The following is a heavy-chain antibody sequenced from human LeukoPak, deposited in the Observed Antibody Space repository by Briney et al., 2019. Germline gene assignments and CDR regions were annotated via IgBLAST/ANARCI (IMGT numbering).Heavy chain of an antibody. CDR3: AKISSGGAAAGLFDY. Sequence: PGGSLRLSCAASGFTFSSYAMSWVRQAPGKGLEWVSAISGSGGSTYYADSVKGRFTISRDNSKKTLFLQMNSLRAEDTAVYYCAKISSGGAAAGLFDYWGQGTLVTVSS. CDR2: ISGSGGST. J-gene: IGHJ4*02. V-gene: IGHV3-23*01. CDR1: GFTFSSYA. D-gene: IGHD6-13*01.